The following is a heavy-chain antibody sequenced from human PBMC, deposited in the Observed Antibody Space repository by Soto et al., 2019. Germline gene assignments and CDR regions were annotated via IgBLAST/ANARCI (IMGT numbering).Heavy chain of an antibody. D-gene: IGHD5-18*01. J-gene: IGHJ6*02. Sequence: EVQLLESGGGLVQPGGSLRLSCAASGFTFSSYAMSWVRQAPGKGLEWVSAISGSGGSTYYADSVKGRFTISRDNSKNTLYLQMNSLRAEDTAVYYCAKRSRQSGYSYGCGMDVWGQGTTVTVSS. V-gene: IGHV3-23*01. CDR2: ISGSGGST. CDR1: GFTFSSYA. CDR3: AKRSRQSGYSYGCGMDV.